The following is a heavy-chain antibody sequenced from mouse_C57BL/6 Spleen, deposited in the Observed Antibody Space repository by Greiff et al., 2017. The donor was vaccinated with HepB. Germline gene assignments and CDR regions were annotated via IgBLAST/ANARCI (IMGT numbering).Heavy chain of an antibody. CDR1: GFTFSSYA. D-gene: IGHD4-1*01. CDR2: ISDGGSYT. J-gene: IGHJ2*01. Sequence: EVQLVESGGGLVKPGGSLKLSCAASGFTFSSYAMSWVRQTPEKRLEWVATISDGGSYTYYPDNVKGRFTISRDNAKNNLYLQMSHLKSEDTAMYYCARDGVNWDSGYFDYWGQGTTLTVSS. CDR3: ARDGVNWDSGYFDY. V-gene: IGHV5-4*01.